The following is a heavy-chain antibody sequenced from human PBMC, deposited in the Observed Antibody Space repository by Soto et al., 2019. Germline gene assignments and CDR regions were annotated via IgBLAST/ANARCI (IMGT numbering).Heavy chain of an antibody. CDR1: GGSIRTSRSC. CDR3: ARLEGLATISYYFDF. Sequence: PLETLPHTCNVSGGSIRTSRSCWAWIRQPPGKGLEWIGSIYYRGNAYYNPSLQTRVTISLDKSKSQFSLKLNSVTAADSAVYFCARLEGLATISYYFDFWGPGALVTVSS. V-gene: IGHV4-39*01. D-gene: IGHD3-9*01. CDR2: IYYRGNA. J-gene: IGHJ4*02.